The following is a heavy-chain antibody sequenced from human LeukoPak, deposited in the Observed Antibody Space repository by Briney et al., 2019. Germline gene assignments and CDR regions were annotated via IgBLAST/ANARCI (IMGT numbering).Heavy chain of an antibody. Sequence: SQTLSLTCAISGDSVSSNSVAWNWIRQSPSRGLEWLGRAYSRSKGGRDYAVSVRSRINIDTVTSRNQFSLQLSSVTPEDTAVYYCARGTNSTFDIWGQGAMVTVSS. CDR1: GDSVSSNSVA. CDR2: AYSRSKGGR. D-gene: IGHD1-7*01. J-gene: IGHJ3*02. V-gene: IGHV6-1*01. CDR3: ARGTNSTFDI.